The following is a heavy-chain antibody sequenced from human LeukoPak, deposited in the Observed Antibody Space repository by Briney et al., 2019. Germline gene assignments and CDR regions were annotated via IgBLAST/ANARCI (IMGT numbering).Heavy chain of an antibody. D-gene: IGHD6-6*01. CDR1: GFTFSSHT. Sequence: GGSLRLSCAASGFTFSSHTMSWVRQAPGKGLEWVSGISGSGVNTYYANSVKGRFTISRDKFMNTLYLQMNSLRAEDTAVYYCARGRGLPVRPPNEGFLDYWGRGTLVTVSS. CDR3: ARGRGLPVRPPNEGFLDY. V-gene: IGHV3-23*01. CDR2: ISGSGVNT. J-gene: IGHJ4*02.